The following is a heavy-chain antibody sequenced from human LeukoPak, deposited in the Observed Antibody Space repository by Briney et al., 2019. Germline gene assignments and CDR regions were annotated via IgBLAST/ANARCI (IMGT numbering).Heavy chain of an antibody. Sequence: SETLSLTCSVSSGSITSHYWSWVRQPPGKGLEWIGSMHNSGISYYNPSLKSRVTISVDTSKNQFSLKLSSVTAADTAVYYCARLTSYDYDSGVRDYWGQGTLVTVSS. CDR3: ARLTSYDYDSGVRDY. V-gene: IGHV4-59*11. CDR2: MHNSGIS. J-gene: IGHJ4*02. D-gene: IGHD3-10*01. CDR1: SGSITSHY.